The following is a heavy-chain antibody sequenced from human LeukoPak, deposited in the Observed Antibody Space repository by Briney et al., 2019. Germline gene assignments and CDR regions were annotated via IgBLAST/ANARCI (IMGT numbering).Heavy chain of an antibody. D-gene: IGHD2-2*01. CDR2: ISSSGSTI. V-gene: IGHV3-11*04. J-gene: IGHJ4*02. Sequence: GGSLRLSCAASGFTFSNYYMSWIRPAPGKGLEWVSYISSSGSTIYYADSVKGRFTISRDNAKNSLYLQMNSLRAEDTAVYYCASSRLWVPTYWGKGTLVTVSS. CDR1: GFTFSNYY. CDR3: ASSRLWVPTY.